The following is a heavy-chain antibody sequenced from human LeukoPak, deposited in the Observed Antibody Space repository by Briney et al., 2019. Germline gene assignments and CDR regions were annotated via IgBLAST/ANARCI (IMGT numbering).Heavy chain of an antibody. J-gene: IGHJ4*02. V-gene: IGHV4-34*01. CDR2: INHSGST. CDR1: GGSFSGYY. CDR3: ARLLFQTVVARFDY. D-gene: IGHD2-21*02. Sequence: SETLSLTCAVHGGSFSGYYWSWIRQPPGKGLEWIGEINHSGSTNYNPSLKSRVTISVDTSKNQFSLKLTSVTAADTAVYYCARLLFQTVVARFDYWGQGALVTVSS.